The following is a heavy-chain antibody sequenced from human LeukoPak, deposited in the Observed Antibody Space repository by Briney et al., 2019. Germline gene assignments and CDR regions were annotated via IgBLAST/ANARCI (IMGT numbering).Heavy chain of an antibody. J-gene: IGHJ4*02. D-gene: IGHD2-21*01. CDR2: ICSTSGAI. V-gene: IGHV3-21*03. CDR3: ARVGEGHPFDY. Sequence: GGSLRLSCAASGFTFSSYAMRWVRQAPGKGLVWVASICSTSGAIYYPDSVKSRFTISRDNATNSVYPQMSRLGAEDTAIYYCARVGEGHPFDYSGQGTLVTVSS. CDR1: GFTFSSYA.